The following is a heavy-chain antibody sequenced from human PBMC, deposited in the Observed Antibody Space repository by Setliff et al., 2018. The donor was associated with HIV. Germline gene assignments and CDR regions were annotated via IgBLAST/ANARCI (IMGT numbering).Heavy chain of an antibody. D-gene: IGHD3-10*01. J-gene: IGHJ4*02. Sequence: SETLSLTCAVSGGSISSYYWSWIRQSPEKGLEWIGYIYHSGITSYNPSLKSRVTMSMDMSKSLFSLNLSSVTAADSAVYYCARIAWKQGAVGSFCDYWGQGGLVTVSS. V-gene: IGHV4-59*01. CDR2: IYHSGIT. CDR1: GGSISSYY. CDR3: ARIAWKQGAVGSFCDY.